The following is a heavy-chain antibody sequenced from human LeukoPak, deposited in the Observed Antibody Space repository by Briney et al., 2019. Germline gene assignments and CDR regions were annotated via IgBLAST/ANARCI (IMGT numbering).Heavy chain of an antibody. CDR3: ARRLSYYDY. CDR2: VHYSGTT. D-gene: IGHD2-21*02. CDR1: GGSITSTNDH. Sequence: SETLSLTCTVSGGSITSTNDHWDWIRQPPGKGLEWIGSVHYSGTTYYNPSLKSRVTMSVDTSKNQFSPKVTSVTAADTAAYYCARRLSYYDYWGQGTLVTVSS. J-gene: IGHJ4*02. V-gene: IGHV4-39*01.